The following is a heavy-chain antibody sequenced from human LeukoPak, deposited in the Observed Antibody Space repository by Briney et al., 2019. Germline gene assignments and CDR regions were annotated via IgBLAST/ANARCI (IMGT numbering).Heavy chain of an antibody. CDR1: GGSISSGGYY. CDR3: ARQPPDYYDSSGYSHGGRQANDAFDI. V-gene: IGHV4-31*03. D-gene: IGHD3-22*01. CDR2: IYYSGST. J-gene: IGHJ3*02. Sequence: PSETLSLTCTVSGGSISSGGYYWSWIRQHPGKGLEWIGYIYYSGSTYYNPSLKSRVTISVDTSKNQFSLKLSSVTAADTAVYYCARQPPDYYDSSGYSHGGRQANDAFDIWGQGTMVTVSS.